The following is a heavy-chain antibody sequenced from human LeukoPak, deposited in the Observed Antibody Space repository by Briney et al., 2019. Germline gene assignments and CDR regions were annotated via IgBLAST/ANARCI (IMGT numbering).Heavy chain of an antibody. CDR2: ISYDGTNK. D-gene: IGHD5-24*01. CDR3: ARALDGYKTRFDY. V-gene: IGHV3-30*14. J-gene: IGHJ4*02. Sequence: GGSLRLSCEASGFIVTSNYMSWVRQAPGKGLEWVAVISYDGTNKYYADSVKGRFTISRDNSKNTLYLQMNSLRAEDTAVYYCARALDGYKTRFDYWGQGTPVTVSS. CDR1: GFIVTSNY.